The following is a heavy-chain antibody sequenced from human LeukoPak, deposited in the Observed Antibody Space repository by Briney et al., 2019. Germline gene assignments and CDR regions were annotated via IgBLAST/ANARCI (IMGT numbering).Heavy chain of an antibody. CDR2: ISGSGGST. CDR3: AKVGDYYDSSGYYRVLGNAFDI. D-gene: IGHD3-22*01. J-gene: IGHJ3*02. Sequence: GGSLRLSCAASGFTFSSYAMSWVRQAPGKGLEWVSTISGSGGSTYYADSVKGRFTISRDNSKNTLYLQMNSLRAEDTAVYYCAKVGDYYDSSGYYRVLGNAFDIWGQGTMVTVSS. CDR1: GFTFSSYA. V-gene: IGHV3-23*01.